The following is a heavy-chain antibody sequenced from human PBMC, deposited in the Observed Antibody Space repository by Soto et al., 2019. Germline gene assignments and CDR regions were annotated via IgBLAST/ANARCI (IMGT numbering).Heavy chain of an antibody. D-gene: IGHD6-13*01. Sequence: EVQLVESGGGLVQPGGSLRLSCAASGFTFSSYWMHWVRQAPGKGLVWVSRINSDGSSTSYADSVKGRFTISRDNAKNRQYLQMNSLRADDTAVYYCARDRSSSWYFTNWFDPWGQGTLVTVSS. CDR1: GFTFSSYW. CDR3: ARDRSSSWYFTNWFDP. J-gene: IGHJ5*02. V-gene: IGHV3-74*01. CDR2: INSDGSST.